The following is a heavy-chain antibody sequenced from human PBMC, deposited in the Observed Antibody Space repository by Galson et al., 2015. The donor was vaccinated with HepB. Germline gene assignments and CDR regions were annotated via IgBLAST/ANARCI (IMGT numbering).Heavy chain of an antibody. J-gene: IGHJ3*02. CDR3: ARGRLFVVGGVGCAFDI. CDR2: IIPILGIA. D-gene: IGHD3-16*01. V-gene: IGHV1-69*04. CDR1: GGTFSSYA. Sequence: SVKVSCKASGGTFSSYAISWVRQAPGQGLEWMGRIIPILGIANYAQKFQGRVTITADKSTSTAYMELSGLRSEDTAVYYCARGRLFVVGGVGCAFDIWGQGTMVTVSS.